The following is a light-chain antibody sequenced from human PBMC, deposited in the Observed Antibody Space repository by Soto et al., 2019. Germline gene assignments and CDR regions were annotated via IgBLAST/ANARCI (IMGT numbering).Light chain of an antibody. CDR1: SSDIGGYNY. CDR2: EVT. V-gene: IGLV2-14*01. CDR3: SSFTSGTTLYV. Sequence: QSVLTQTASVAGSPGPSITISCTGTSSDIGGYNYVSWYQQHPGKVPKLIIFEVTTRPSGISDRFSGSKSGNTASLTISGLQADDEADYYCSSFTSGTTLYVFGTGTKVTVL. J-gene: IGLJ1*01.